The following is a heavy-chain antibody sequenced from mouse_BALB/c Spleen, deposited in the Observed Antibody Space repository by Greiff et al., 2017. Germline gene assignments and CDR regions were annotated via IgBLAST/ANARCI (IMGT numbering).Heavy chain of an antibody. CDR3: ASQSQAWFAY. CDR2: ISSGSSTI. J-gene: IGHJ3*01. Sequence: EVKLVESGGGLVQPGGSRKLSCAASGFTFSSFGMHWVRQAPEKGLEWVAYISSGSSTIYYADTVKGRFTISRDNPKNTLFLQMTSLRSEDTAMYYCASQSQAWFAYWGQGTLVTVSA. CDR1: GFTFSSFG. V-gene: IGHV5-17*02.